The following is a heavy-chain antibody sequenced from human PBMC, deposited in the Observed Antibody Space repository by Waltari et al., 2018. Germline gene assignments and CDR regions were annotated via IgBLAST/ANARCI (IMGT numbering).Heavy chain of an antibody. V-gene: IGHV5-51*01. CDR1: GYSFTSYW. Sequence: EVQLVQSGAEVKKPGESLKISCKGSGYSFTSYWIGWVRQMPGKGLEWMGIIYPGDSDTRYSPSFQGQVTISADKSISTAYLQWSSLKASDTAMYYCARHRPDSYDFWGGYHRYGMDVWGQGTTVTVSS. D-gene: IGHD3-3*01. J-gene: IGHJ6*02. CDR2: IYPGDSDT. CDR3: ARHRPDSYDFWGGYHRYGMDV.